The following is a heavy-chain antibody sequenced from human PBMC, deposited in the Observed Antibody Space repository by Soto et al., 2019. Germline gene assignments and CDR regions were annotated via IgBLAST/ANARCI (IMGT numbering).Heavy chain of an antibody. CDR2: IYYSGST. CDR3: ARVSSGWPPRLDY. Sequence: QVQLQESGPGLVKPSETLSLNCTVSGGPISSYYWSWIRQSPGKGLEWIGYIYYSGSTNYNPSLKSRVTISLDTSKNQFALELSSVTAADTAVYYCARVSSGWPPRLDYWGQGTLVTVSS. V-gene: IGHV4-59*01. J-gene: IGHJ4*02. CDR1: GGPISSYY. D-gene: IGHD6-19*01.